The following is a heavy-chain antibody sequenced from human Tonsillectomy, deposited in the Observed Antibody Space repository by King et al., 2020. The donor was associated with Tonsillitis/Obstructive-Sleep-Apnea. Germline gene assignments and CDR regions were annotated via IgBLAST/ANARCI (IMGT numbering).Heavy chain of an antibody. CDR3: TRGLDDYGENIPYGMDV. CDR1: GGSFSGYY. J-gene: IGHJ6*02. D-gene: IGHD4-17*01. Sequence: VQLQQWGAGLLKPSETLSLTCAVYGGSFSGYYWSWIRQPPGKGLEWIGEINHCGSTNYNPSLKSRVTISVDTSKNQFSLKLSSVTAADTAVYYCTRGLDDYGENIPYGMDVWGQGTTVTVSS. CDR2: INHCGST. V-gene: IGHV4-34*01.